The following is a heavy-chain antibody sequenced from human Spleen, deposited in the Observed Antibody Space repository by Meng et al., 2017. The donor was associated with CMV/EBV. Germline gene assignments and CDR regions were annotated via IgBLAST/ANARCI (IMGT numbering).Heavy chain of an antibody. CDR3: ARIGLCSGTTCYTGDYSSRHFDY. CDR1: A. Sequence: AISSVRQARGQGLEWMGVRLPIFGTANYAQKFRGRVAITTDEFRITAYMELSSLRSEDTAVYYCARIGLCSGTTCYTGDYSSRHFDYWGQGTLVTVSS. D-gene: IGHD2-2*02. V-gene: IGHV1-69*05. CDR2: RLPIFGTA. J-gene: IGHJ4*02.